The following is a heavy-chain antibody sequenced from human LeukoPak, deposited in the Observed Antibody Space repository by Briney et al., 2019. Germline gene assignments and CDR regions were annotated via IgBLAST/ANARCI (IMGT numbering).Heavy chain of an antibody. J-gene: IGHJ3*02. CDR3: ATHRRSGSGGSENAFEI. D-gene: IGHD5-12*01. CDR1: GGSISSYY. CDR2: IYYSGST. Sequence: PSETLSLTCTVSGGSISSYYWSWIRQPPGKGLEWIGYIYYSGSTNYNPSPKSRVTISVDTSKNQFSLKLNSVTAADTAIYYCATHRRSGSGGSENAFEIWGQGTMVTVSS. V-gene: IGHV4-59*08.